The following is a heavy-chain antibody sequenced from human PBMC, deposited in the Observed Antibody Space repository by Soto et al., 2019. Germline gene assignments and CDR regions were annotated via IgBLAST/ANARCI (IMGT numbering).Heavy chain of an antibody. V-gene: IGHV4-61*01. D-gene: IGHD3-22*01. CDR1: GGSVSSGSYY. CDR2: IYYSGST. Sequence: SETLSLTCTVSGGSVSSGSYYWSWIRQPPGKGLEWIGYIYYSGSTNYNPSLKSRVTISVDTSKNQFSLKLSSVTAADTAVYYCAREQALYYYDSSGYSLYYYYYGMDVWGQGTTVTVSS. J-gene: IGHJ6*02. CDR3: AREQALYYYDSSGYSLYYYYYGMDV.